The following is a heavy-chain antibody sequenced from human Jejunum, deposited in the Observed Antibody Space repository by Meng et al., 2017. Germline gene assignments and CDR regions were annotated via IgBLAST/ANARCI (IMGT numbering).Heavy chain of an antibody. D-gene: IGHD3-22*01. CDR2: VSGSGDNI. Sequence: GGSLRLSCAASGFTFSNYAMNWVRQAPGKGLEWVSSVSGSGDNIYYADSVKGRFTISRDNSKNTVFLQMHSLRAEDTAVYYCAKADYYDSSGYPDHWGQGTLVTVSS. CDR3: AKADYYDSSGYPDH. J-gene: IGHJ4*02. V-gene: IGHV3-23*01. CDR1: GFTFSNYA.